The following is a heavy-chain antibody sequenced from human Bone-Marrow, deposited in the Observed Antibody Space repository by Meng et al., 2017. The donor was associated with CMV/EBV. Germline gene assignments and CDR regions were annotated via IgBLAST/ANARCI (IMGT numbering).Heavy chain of an antibody. Sequence: GGSLRLSCAASGFTFSSYSMNWVRQAPGKGLEWVSSISSSSSYIYYADSVKGRFTISRDNAKNSLYLQMNSLRAEDTAVYYCARGSLSSDYGDPSAADYWGQGTLVTVSS. CDR2: ISSSSSYI. D-gene: IGHD4-17*01. CDR1: GFTFSSYS. CDR3: ARGSLSSDYGDPSAADY. V-gene: IGHV3-21*01. J-gene: IGHJ4*02.